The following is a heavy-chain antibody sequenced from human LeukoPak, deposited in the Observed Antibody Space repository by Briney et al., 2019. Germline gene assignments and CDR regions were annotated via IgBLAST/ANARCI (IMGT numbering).Heavy chain of an antibody. CDR1: GFTFDDYA. Sequence: GRSLRLSCAASGFTFDDYAMHWVRQAPGKGLEWVSGISWNSGSIGYADSVNGRFTISRDNAKNSLYLQMNSLRAEDMALYYCAKGYHELLWFGESHFDYWGQGTLVTVSS. V-gene: IGHV3-9*03. D-gene: IGHD3-10*01. CDR2: ISWNSGSI. CDR3: AKGYHELLWFGESHFDY. J-gene: IGHJ4*02.